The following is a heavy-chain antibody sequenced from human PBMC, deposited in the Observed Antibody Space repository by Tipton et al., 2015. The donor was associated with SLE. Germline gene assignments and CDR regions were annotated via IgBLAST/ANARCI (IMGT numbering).Heavy chain of an antibody. D-gene: IGHD2-15*01. Sequence: SLRLSCAASGFTFNIHAMTWVRQAPGKGLGWVSGMSGAGTLYADSVKGRFSISRDNSKNTLYLQMSSLRAEDTAVYYCTKGPLCSGGRCPRDYCYYYMDVWGKGTTVTVSS. V-gene: IGHV3-23*01. J-gene: IGHJ6*03. CDR1: GFTFNIHA. CDR3: TKGPLCSGGRCPRDYCYYYMDV. CDR2: MSGAGT.